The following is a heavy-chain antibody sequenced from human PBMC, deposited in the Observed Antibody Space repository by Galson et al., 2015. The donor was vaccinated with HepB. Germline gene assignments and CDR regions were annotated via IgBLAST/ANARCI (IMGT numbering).Heavy chain of an antibody. CDR1: GYSFTSYW. D-gene: IGHD6-19*01. CDR2: IYPGDSDT. V-gene: IGHV5-51*01. CDR3: ARVPTSSGWYRTTYYFDY. Sequence: QSGAEVKKPGESLKISCKGSGYSFTSYWIGWVRQMPGKGLEWMGIIYPGDSDTRYSPSFQGQVTISADKSISTAYLQWNSLKASDTAMYYCARVPTSSGWYRTTYYFDYWGQGTLVTVSS. J-gene: IGHJ4*02.